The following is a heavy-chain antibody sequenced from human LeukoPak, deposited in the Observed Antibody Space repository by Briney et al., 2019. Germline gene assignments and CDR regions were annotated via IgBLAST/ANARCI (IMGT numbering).Heavy chain of an antibody. CDR1: GYSFANYW. V-gene: IGHV5-51*01. D-gene: IGHD3-10*01. CDR2: IYPGDSDT. Sequence: GESLKMSCKGSGYSFANYWIGWVRQTPGKGLEYMALIYPGDSDTRYNPSFQGQVTISADKSISTAYLQWSSLKASDTAMYYCVRLASGRALICFEFWGQGTLVTVSS. CDR3: VRLASGRALICFEF. J-gene: IGHJ4*02.